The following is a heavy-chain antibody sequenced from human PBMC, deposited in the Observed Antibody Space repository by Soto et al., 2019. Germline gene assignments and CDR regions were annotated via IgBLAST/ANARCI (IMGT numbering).Heavy chain of an antibody. CDR1: GFTFSNYY. V-gene: IGHV3-11*01. D-gene: IGHD6-19*01. CDR2: ISSTGRTI. CDR3: ARSYSSGWEFDY. J-gene: IGHJ4*02. Sequence: GGSLRLSCGASGFTFSNYYMSWIRKAPGKGLEWVSYISSTGRTIYYADSVKGRFTVSRDNAQNSLSLKLNSLRVEDTAVYYCARSYSSGWEFDYWGQGTQVTVSS.